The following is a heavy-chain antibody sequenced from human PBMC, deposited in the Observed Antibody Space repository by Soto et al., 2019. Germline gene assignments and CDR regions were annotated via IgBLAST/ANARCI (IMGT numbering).Heavy chain of an antibody. J-gene: IGHJ6*02. Sequence: TLSLTCTVSGGSISSGGYYWSWIRQHPGKGLEWIGYIYYSGSTYYNPSLKSRVTISVDTSKNQFSLKLSSVTAADTAVYYCARERYSYGPNYYYGMDVWGQGTTVTVSS. CDR3: ARERYSYGPNYYYGMDV. CDR2: IYYSGST. CDR1: GGSISSGGYY. D-gene: IGHD5-18*01. V-gene: IGHV4-31*03.